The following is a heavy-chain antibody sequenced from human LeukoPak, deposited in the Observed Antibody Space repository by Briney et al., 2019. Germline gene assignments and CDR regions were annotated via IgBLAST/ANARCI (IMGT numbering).Heavy chain of an antibody. V-gene: IGHV4-61*01. D-gene: IGHD6-19*01. CDR1: GGSVSSGSYY. CDR2: IYYSGST. CDR3: AREQYSSGWYDQFDY. J-gene: IGHJ4*02. Sequence: SETLSLTCTVSGGSVSSGSYYWSWIRQPPGKGLEWIGYIYYSGSTNYNPSLKSRVTISVDTSKNQFSLKLSSVTAADTAVYYCAREQYSSGWYDQFDYWGQGTLVTVSS.